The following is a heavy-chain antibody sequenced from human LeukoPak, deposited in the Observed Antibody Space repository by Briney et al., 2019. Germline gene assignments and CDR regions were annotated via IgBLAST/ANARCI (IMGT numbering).Heavy chain of an antibody. CDR1: GYTFTNYW. V-gene: IGHV5-51*01. D-gene: IGHD3-10*01. Sequence: GESLKISCKGSGYTFTNYWIGWVRQMPGKGLEWMGIIYPVDSDTRYSPSFQGQVTISADKSISTAYLQWSSLKASDTAMYYCAGQSGGGYYYYGMDVWGQGTTVTVSS. CDR2: IYPVDSDT. CDR3: AGQSGGGYYYYGMDV. J-gene: IGHJ6*02.